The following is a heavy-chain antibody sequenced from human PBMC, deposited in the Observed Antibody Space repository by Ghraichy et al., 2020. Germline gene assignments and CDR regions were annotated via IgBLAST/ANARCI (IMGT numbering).Heavy chain of an antibody. D-gene: IGHD4-23*01. J-gene: IGHJ6*02. V-gene: IGHV3-48*02. CDR1: GFSFSSYS. Sequence: GGSLRLSCVGSGFSFSSYSMNWVRQSPGKGLEWVSYITASSRTTSYADSVRGRFTISRDNAQNSLYLQMNSLRDEDTGVYYCARGATVVRFFYFNGMDVWGQGTTVTVSS. CDR3: ARGATVVRFFYFNGMDV. CDR2: ITASSRTT.